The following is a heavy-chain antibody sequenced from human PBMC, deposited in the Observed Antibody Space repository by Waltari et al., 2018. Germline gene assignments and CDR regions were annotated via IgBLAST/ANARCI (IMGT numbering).Heavy chain of an antibody. D-gene: IGHD3-16*01. V-gene: IGHV4-39*01. CDR1: GGSISSSSYY. Sequence: QLQLQESGPGLVKPSETLSLTCTVSGGSISSSSYYWGWIRQPPGTGLEWIGSIYYSGSTYYTPSRKGRVTISVDTSKNQFSLKLSSVTAADTAVYYCARHRRSIMSTFGGSGDAFDIWGQGTMVTVSS. CDR3: ARHRRSIMSTFGGSGDAFDI. J-gene: IGHJ3*02. CDR2: IYYSGST.